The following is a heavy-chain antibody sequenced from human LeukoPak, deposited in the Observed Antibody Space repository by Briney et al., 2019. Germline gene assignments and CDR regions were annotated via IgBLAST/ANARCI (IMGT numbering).Heavy chain of an antibody. D-gene: IGHD2-21*02. V-gene: IGHV3-7*01. CDR1: GFTFSSYW. Sequence: PGGSLRLSCAASGFTFSSYWMSWVRQAPGKGLEWVANIKQDGSEKYYVDSVKGRFTISRDNAKNSQYLQMNSLRAEDTAVYYCARAPVVVTYYFDYWGQGTLVTVSS. CDR2: IKQDGSEK. CDR3: ARAPVVVTYYFDY. J-gene: IGHJ4*02.